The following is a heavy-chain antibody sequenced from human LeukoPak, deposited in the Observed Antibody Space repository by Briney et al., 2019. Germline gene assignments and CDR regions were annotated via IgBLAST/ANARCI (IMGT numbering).Heavy chain of an antibody. V-gene: IGHV4-59*12. D-gene: IGHD5-18*01. CDR1: GGSISSYY. CDR3: ARGRIQLWLLRWFDP. Sequence: PSETLSLTCTVSGGSISSYYWSWIRQPPGKGLEWIGYIYYSGSTNYNPSLKSRVTISVDTSKNQFSLKLSSVTAADTAVYYCARGRIQLWLLRWFDPWGQGTLVTVSS. CDR2: IYYSGST. J-gene: IGHJ5*02.